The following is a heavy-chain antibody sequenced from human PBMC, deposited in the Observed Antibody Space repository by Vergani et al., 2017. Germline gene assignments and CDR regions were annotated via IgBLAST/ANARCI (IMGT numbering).Heavy chain of an antibody. Sequence: EVQLLQSEGAVVQPGGSLRLSCVASGFTFSSHAMSWVRQGHGQGLEWVSSIKNTGDSTHYADSVKGRFTISRDNSKNTLYLQMNSLRVEDTAVYYCAKANPRNSGYDYLYYYHAMDVWCQGTTVTVSS. CDR1: GFTFSSHA. D-gene: IGHD5-12*01. J-gene: IGHJ6*02. CDR2: IKNTGDST. V-gene: IGHV3-23*01. CDR3: AKANPRNSGYDYLYYYHAMDV.